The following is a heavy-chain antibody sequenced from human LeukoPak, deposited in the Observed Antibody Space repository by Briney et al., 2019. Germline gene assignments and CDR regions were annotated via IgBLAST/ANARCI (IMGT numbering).Heavy chain of an antibody. V-gene: IGHV3-23*01. CDR2: ISGTGDNT. CDR3: AKDRPHYYESSGYYFDYYFDY. Sequence: PGGSLRLPCAASGFIFSSCAMSWVRQAPGKGLEWVAAISGTGDNTYYADSVKGRFTISSDNSKSTLYLQLNSLRAEDTAVYYCAKDRPHYYESSGYYFDYYFDYWGQGTLVTVSS. J-gene: IGHJ4*02. D-gene: IGHD3-22*01. CDR1: GFIFSSCA.